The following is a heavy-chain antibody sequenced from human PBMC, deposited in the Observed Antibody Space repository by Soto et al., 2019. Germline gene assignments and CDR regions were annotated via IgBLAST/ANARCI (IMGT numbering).Heavy chain of an antibody. Sequence: EVQLVQSGAEVKKPGESLKISCKGSGYSFTSYWIGLGRQMPGKGLEWMGIIYPGDSDTRSSPSFQGQVTISDDKSISPAYLQWSSLKGSDTAMYYCARRRRDYGDYYFDYLVQGTLVTVSS. V-gene: IGHV5-51*01. D-gene: IGHD4-17*01. CDR3: ARRRRDYGDYYFDY. J-gene: IGHJ4*02. CDR1: GYSFTSYW. CDR2: IYPGDSDT.